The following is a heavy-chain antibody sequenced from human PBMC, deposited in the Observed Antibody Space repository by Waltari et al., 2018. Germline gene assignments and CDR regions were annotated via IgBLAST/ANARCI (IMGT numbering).Heavy chain of an antibody. J-gene: IGHJ6*03. V-gene: IGHV3-43D*04. CDR2: ISWDGCST. CDR1: GFTFDDYA. D-gene: IGHD6-13*01. Sequence: EVQLVESGGVVVQPGGSLRLSCAASGFTFDDYAMHWVRQVPGKGLEWVSLISWDGCSTYYADSVKCRFTISRDNSKNSLYLQMNSLRAEDTALYYCAKEGYSSSSHYYYYYYMDVWGKGTTVTVSS. CDR3: AKEGYSSSSHYYYYYYMDV.